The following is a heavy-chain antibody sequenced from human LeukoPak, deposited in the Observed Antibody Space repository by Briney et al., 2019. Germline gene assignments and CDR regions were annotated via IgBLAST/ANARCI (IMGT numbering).Heavy chain of an antibody. V-gene: IGHV4-4*02. D-gene: IGHD3-9*01. CDR3: ARTSRCLKATLTGYYYADYYYYMDV. CDR2: IYRSGST. Sequence: SETLSLTCAVSGGSISSSNWWSWVRQPPGKGLEWIGEIYRSGSTNYNPSLKSRVTISVDKSKNQFSLKLSSVTAADTAVYYCARTSRCLKATLTGYYYADYYYYMDVWGKGTTVTVSS. J-gene: IGHJ6*03. CDR1: GGSISSSNW.